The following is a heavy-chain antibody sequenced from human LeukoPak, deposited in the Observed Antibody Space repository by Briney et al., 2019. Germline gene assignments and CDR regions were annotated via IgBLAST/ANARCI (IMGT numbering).Heavy chain of an antibody. CDR1: GGSISGSSYY. V-gene: IGHV4-39*01. CDR2: IYYSGST. J-gene: IGHJ4*02. D-gene: IGHD1-26*01. Sequence: PSETLSLTCTVSGGSISGSSYYWGWIRQPPGKGLEWIGSIYYSGSTYYNPSLKSRVTISVDTSKNQFSLKLSSVTAADTAVYYCAAPVGATGRVGYWGQGTLVTVSS. CDR3: AAPVGATGRVGY.